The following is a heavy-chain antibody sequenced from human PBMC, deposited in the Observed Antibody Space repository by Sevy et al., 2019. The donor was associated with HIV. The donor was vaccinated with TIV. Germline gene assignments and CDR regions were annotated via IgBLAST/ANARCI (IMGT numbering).Heavy chain of an antibody. Sequence: GGSLRLSCAASNFIFSNYWMHWVRQVPGKGLFWVSRTNEDGSRTDYADSVKGRFTISRDNADNTLYLQMSSLRAEDTAVYYCARDLSGPYDYWGQRTLVTVSS. CDR1: NFIFSNYW. J-gene: IGHJ4*02. CDR2: TNEDGSRT. V-gene: IGHV3-74*01. CDR3: ARDLSGPYDY. D-gene: IGHD3-16*02.